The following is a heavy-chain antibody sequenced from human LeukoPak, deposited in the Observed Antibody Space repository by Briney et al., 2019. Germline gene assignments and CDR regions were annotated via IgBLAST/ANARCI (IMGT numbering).Heavy chain of an antibody. J-gene: IGHJ4*02. V-gene: IGHV3-74*01. CDR2: INSDGRST. CDR1: GFTFSSYL. Sequence: GGSLRLSCAASGFTFSSYLMRWVRQAPGKGLVWVSRINSDGRSTSYADSVKGRFTISRDNAKYTMYLQMNRLHADDTAVYYRARGNPEFDYWGQGTQPTVPS. CDR3: ARGNPEFDY.